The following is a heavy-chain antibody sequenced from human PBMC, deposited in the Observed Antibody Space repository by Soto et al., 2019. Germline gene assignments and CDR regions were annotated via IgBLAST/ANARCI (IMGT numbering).Heavy chain of an antibody. J-gene: IGHJ6*02. CDR2: IRSVXGNK. Sequence: GGSIRLWGAASGFTCSRYGMQWVRQSPGERLEWVAVIRSVXGNKSYAGCVMGRCTISRDNSKNTLYLQMNSLRAEDTAVYYCARGYKVGWGGYYYYGMDVWGQVTTVTVS. D-gene: IGHD3-10*01. V-gene: IGHV3-33*01. CDR1: GFTCSRYG. CDR3: ARGYKVGWGGYYYYGMDV.